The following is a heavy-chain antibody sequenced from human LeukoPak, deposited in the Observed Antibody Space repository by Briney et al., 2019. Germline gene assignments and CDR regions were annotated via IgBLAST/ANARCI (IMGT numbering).Heavy chain of an antibody. Sequence: GGSLRLSCAASGFTFSSYSMNWVRQAPGKGLEWVSSISSSSSYIYYADSVKGRFTISRDNAKNSLYLQMNSLRAEDTAVYYCARGRITIFGVVIDFDYWGQGTLVTVSS. J-gene: IGHJ4*02. CDR1: GFTFSSYS. CDR2: ISSSSSYI. V-gene: IGHV3-21*01. D-gene: IGHD3-3*01. CDR3: ARGRITIFGVVIDFDY.